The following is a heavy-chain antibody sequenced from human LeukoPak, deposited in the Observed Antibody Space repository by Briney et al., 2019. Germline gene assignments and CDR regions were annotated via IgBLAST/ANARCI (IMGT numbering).Heavy chain of an antibody. CDR1: AFTFSSYS. CDR2: ISSRSGTI. D-gene: IGHD6-19*01. Sequence: PGGSLRLSCAASAFTFSSYSMNWVRQAPGKGLEWISYISSRSGTIYYADSVKGRFTISRDNAKNSLFLQMNTLRAEDTAVYYCARDLSVAGFDFWGQGTMVTVSS. V-gene: IGHV3-48*04. J-gene: IGHJ3*01. CDR3: ARDLSVAGFDF.